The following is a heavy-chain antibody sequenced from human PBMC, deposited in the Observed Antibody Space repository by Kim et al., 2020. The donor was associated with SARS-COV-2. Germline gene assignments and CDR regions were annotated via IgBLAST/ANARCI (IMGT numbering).Heavy chain of an antibody. Sequence: ASVKVSCKASGYTFTAYYLHWVRQAPGHGLEWMGWINPDNGGTNYARKFQGRIAMTKDTSISTVYMELSGLGSDDTAVYYCARDRTSTWWGGGDYWGQGTLVTVSS. CDR2: INPDNGGT. D-gene: IGHD2-2*01. CDR3: ARDRTSTWWGGGDY. V-gene: IGHV1-2*02. CDR1: GYTFTAYY. J-gene: IGHJ4*02.